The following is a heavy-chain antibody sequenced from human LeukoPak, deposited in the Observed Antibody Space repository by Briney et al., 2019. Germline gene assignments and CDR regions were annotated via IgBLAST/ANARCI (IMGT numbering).Heavy chain of an antibody. CDR3: ARAMAPNWFDP. CDR1: GGSISSYY. CDR2: YTSGST. Sequence: EPLSLTCTVSGGSISSYYWSWIRQPAGKGLEWIGRYTSGSTNYNPSLKSRVTMSVDTSKNQFSLKLSSVTAADTAVYYCARAMAPNWFDPWGQGTLVTVSS. D-gene: IGHD5-24*01. V-gene: IGHV4-4*07. J-gene: IGHJ5*02.